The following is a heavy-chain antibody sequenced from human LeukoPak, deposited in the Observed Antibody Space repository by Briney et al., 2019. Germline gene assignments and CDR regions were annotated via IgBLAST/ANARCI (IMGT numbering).Heavy chain of an antibody. J-gene: IGHJ4*02. V-gene: IGHV4-59*11. CDR1: GGSISSHY. Sequence: SETLSLTCTVSGGSISSHYWSWIRQPPGKGLEWVGYTYYSGRSNYNPSLKSGVSISIEKSKKKFSLKLSSVTAADTAVYYCARGGGYNSIDYWGQGTLVTVSS. CDR3: ARGGGYNSIDY. CDR2: TYYSGRS. D-gene: IGHD5-24*01.